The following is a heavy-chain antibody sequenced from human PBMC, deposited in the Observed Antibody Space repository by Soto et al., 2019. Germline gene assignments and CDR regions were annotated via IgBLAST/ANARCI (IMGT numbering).Heavy chain of an antibody. CDR2: IIPIFGTA. CDR1: GGTFSNYA. D-gene: IGHD5-12*01. J-gene: IGHJ5*02. V-gene: IGHV1-69*12. Sequence: QVQLVQSGAEVKKPGSSVKVSCKASGGTFSNYAISWVRQAPGQGLEWMGGIIPIFGTANYAQKFQGRVTITADESTSTAQMELSSLRSEDTAIYYCAVGSVDIVPTGMKPFDPWGQGTLVTVSS. CDR3: AVGSVDIVPTGMKPFDP.